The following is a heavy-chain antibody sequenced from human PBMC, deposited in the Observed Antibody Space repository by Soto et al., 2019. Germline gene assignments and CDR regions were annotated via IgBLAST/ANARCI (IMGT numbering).Heavy chain of an antibody. CDR1: GGTFSSYT. V-gene: IGHV1-69*08. D-gene: IGHD3-10*01. CDR2: IIPILGIA. J-gene: IGHJ4*02. CDR3: ARDPFGDWGY. Sequence: QVQLVQSGAEVKKPGSSVKVSCKASGGTFSSYTISWVRQATGQGLEWMGRIIPILGIANYAQKFQGRVTITADKSTSTAYMERSSLRSEDTAVYYCARDPFGDWGYWGQGTLVTVSS.